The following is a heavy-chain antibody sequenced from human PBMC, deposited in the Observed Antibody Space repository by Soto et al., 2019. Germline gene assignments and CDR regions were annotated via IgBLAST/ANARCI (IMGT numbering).Heavy chain of an antibody. D-gene: IGHD1-1*01. V-gene: IGHV3-53*01. CDR2: LYDVDGS. CDR1: GLTVSGKKY. CDR3: ASWHEREHPYDV. Sequence: DVQLVESGGGLIQPGESLRLSCAAFGLTVSGKKYVAWLRQAPGKGLEWVSALYDVDGSFYADSVKGRFTPSSDSPKTTVYLQMNGLRPDDTAVYYCASWHEREHPYDVWGQGTTVTVSS. J-gene: IGHJ3*01.